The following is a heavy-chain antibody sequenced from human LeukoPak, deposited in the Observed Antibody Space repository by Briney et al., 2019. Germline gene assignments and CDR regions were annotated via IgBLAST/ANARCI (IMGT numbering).Heavy chain of an antibody. CDR2: IDGGNGDT. V-gene: IGHV1-3*01. CDR3: ARDQSRDIRVDFDY. D-gene: IGHD5-24*01. CDR1: GYNFFKYA. J-gene: IGHJ4*02. Sequence: GASVEVSCKTSGYNFFKYAIHWVRQAPGQSFEWMGWIDGGNGDTRFSQKFQDRVSFTRDTFATTVYMELTSLRSEDTAVYYCARDQSRDIRVDFDYWGQGALVVVSS.